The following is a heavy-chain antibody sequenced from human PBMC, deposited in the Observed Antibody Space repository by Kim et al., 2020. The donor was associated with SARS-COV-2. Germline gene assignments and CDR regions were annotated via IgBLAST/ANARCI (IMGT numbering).Heavy chain of an antibody. CDR3: TTRIHSHFDY. CDR2: ISDDVRDT. V-gene: IGHV3-23*01. Sequence: WGSLRLSCAASGFIFSSYTMNWVRQAPGKGLEWVSTISDDVRDTHYADSVKGRFTITRDNSKNTVYLQMHSLRAEDTAIYYCTTRIHSHFDYWGQGTLVT. J-gene: IGHJ4*02. D-gene: IGHD5-18*01. CDR1: GFIFSSYT.